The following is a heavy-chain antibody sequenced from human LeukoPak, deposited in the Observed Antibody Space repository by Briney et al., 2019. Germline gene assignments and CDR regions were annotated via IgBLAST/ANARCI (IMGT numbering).Heavy chain of an antibody. V-gene: IGHV3-48*01. D-gene: IGHD3-3*01. CDR1: GFTFSSYS. J-gene: IGHJ4*02. CDR3: AKGVTTIFGVVIIRGYFDY. CDR2: ISSSSSTI. Sequence: GGSLRLSCAASGFTFSSYSMNWVRQAPGKGLEWVSYISSSSSTIYYADSVKGRFTISRDNSKNTLYLQMNSLRAEDTAVYYCAKGVTTIFGVVIIRGYFDYWGQGTLVTVSS.